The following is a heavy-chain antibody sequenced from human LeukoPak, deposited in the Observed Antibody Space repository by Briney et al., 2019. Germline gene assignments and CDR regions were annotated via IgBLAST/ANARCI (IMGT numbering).Heavy chain of an antibody. D-gene: IGHD2-2*01. J-gene: IGHJ6*02. CDR2: ISNSAGST. V-gene: IGHV3-23*01. Sequence: TGGSLRLSCAASGFTFSSYAMSWVRQAPGKGLEWVSSISNSAGSTFYADSVKGRFTISRDNSKNTLYLQMNSLRAEGTAIYYCARYCTSASCSGSSHFYGMDVWGQGTTVTVSS. CDR1: GFTFSSYA. CDR3: ARYCTSASCSGSSHFYGMDV.